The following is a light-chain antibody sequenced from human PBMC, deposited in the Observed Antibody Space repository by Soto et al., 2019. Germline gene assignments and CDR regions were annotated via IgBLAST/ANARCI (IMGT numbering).Light chain of an antibody. J-gene: IGKJ2*01. Sequence: EIVLTQSPGTLSLSPGERATLSCRASQSVSSSYLAWYQQKPGQAPRLLIYGAPTRATGIPARFSGSGSGTEFTLTISSLQSEDFAVYYCQHYNHWPYTLGRGTKVDIK. CDR2: GAP. CDR1: QSVSSSY. V-gene: IGKV3-15*01. CDR3: QHYNHWPYT.